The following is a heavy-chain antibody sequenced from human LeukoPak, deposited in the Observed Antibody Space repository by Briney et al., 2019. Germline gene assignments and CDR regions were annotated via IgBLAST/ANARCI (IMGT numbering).Heavy chain of an antibody. J-gene: IGHJ3*02. CDR2: INPNSGGT. CDR3: ARGPFFRSAFDI. D-gene: IGHD3-3*02. V-gene: IGHV1-2*04. Sequence: ASVKVSCKASGGTFSSYAISWVRQAPGQGLEWMGWINPNSGGTNYAQKFQGWVTMTRDTSISTAYMELSRLRSDDTAVYYCARGPFFRSAFDIWGQGTMVTVSS. CDR1: GGTFSSYA.